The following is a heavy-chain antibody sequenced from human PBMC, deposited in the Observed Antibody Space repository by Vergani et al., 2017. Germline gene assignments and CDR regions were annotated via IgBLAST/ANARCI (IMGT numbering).Heavy chain of an antibody. V-gene: IGHV3-30*04. CDR2: ISYDGSNK. CDR3: ARDHERDFDY. CDR1: GFTFSSYA. J-gene: IGHJ4*02. Sequence: QVQLVESGGGVVQPGRSLRLSCAASGFTFSSYAMHWVRQAPGKGLEGVAVISYDGSNKYYADSVKGRFTISRDNSKNTLYLQMNSLRAEDTAVYYCARDHERDFDYWGQGTLVTVSS.